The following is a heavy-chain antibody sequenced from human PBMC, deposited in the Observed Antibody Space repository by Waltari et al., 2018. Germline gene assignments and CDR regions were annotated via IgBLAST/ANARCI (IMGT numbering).Heavy chain of an antibody. CDR1: GYTLHGYY. Sequence: QVQLVQSGAEVTKPGASVKVSCKASGYTLHGYYMPWVRPAPGQGLEWMGRINPNSGGTNYAQKFQGRVTMTRDTSISTAYMELSRLRSDDTAVYYCARVPLAIFGLGYFDYWGQGTLVTVSS. D-gene: IGHD3-3*01. J-gene: IGHJ4*02. CDR3: ARVPLAIFGLGYFDY. V-gene: IGHV1-2*06. CDR2: INPNSGGT.